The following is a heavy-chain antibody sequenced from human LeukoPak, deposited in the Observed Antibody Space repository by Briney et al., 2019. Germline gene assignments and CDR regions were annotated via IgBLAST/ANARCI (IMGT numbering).Heavy chain of an antibody. J-gene: IGHJ4*02. D-gene: IGHD3-22*01. CDR1: GYTFTDYY. CDR3: AREWGNGGTTMTQGY. CDR2: INPNSGGT. V-gene: IGHV1-2*02. Sequence: ASVKVSSKASGYTFTDYYIHWVRQAPGQGLEWMGWINPNSGGTNYAQKFQGRVTMTSDTFISTAFMELSRLRSDDTAVYYCAREWGNGGTTMTQGYWGQGTLVTVSS.